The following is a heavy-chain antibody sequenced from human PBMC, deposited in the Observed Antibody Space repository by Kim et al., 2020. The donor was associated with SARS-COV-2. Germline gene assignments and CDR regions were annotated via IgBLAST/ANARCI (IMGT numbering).Heavy chain of an antibody. CDR3: ARGLGSLIAAAPDHRYYYYYGMYV. V-gene: IGHV4-59*01. D-gene: IGHD6-13*01. CDR2: IYYSGST. J-gene: IGHJ6*02. CDR1: GGSISSYY. Sequence: SETLSLTCTVSGGSISSYYWSWIRQPPGKGLEWIGYIYYSGSTNYNPSLKSRVTISVDTSKNQFSLKLSSVTAADTAVYYCARGLGSLIAAAPDHRYYYYYGMYVWGQGTTVTVSS.